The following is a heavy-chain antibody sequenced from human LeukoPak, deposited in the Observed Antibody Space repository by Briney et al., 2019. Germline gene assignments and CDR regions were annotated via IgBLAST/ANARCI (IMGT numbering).Heavy chain of an antibody. V-gene: IGHV3-74*01. Sequence: GGSLRLSCAASGFTFTSYWMHWVRQAPGKGLVWVSRINTDGSTTSYADSVKGRFTISRDNVKNTLYLQMNSLRAEDTAVYYCARPSGSYPWFDPWGQGTLVTVSS. CDR3: ARPSGSYPWFDP. D-gene: IGHD1-26*01. J-gene: IGHJ5*02. CDR1: GFTFTSYW. CDR2: INTDGSTT.